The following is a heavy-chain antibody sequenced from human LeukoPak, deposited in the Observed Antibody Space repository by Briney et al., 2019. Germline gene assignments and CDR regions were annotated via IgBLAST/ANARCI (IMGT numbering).Heavy chain of an antibody. V-gene: IGHV4-30-2*01. CDR2: IYHSGST. Sequence: SQTLSLTCTVSGGSISSGAYYWSWIRQPPGKGLEWIGYIYHSGSTYYNPSLKSRVTISVDRSKNQFSLKLSSVTAADTAVYYCATASSGWTAIDYWGQGTLVTVSS. CDR1: GGSISSGAYY. J-gene: IGHJ4*02. D-gene: IGHD6-19*01. CDR3: ATASSGWTAIDY.